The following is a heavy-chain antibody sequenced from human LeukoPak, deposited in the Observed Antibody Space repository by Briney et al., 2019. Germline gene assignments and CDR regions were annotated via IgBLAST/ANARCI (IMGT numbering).Heavy chain of an antibody. Sequence: PGGSLRLSCAASGFTFSSYSMNWVRQAPGKGLEWVSYISSSSSTIYYADSVKGRFTISRDNAKNSLYLQMNSLRAEDTAVYYCAKDPPNAFDIWGQGTMVTVSS. V-gene: IGHV3-48*01. CDR3: AKDPPNAFDI. CDR1: GFTFSSYS. CDR2: ISSSSSTI. J-gene: IGHJ3*02.